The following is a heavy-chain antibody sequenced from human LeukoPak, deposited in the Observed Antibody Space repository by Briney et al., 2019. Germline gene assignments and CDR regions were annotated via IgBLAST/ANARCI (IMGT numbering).Heavy chain of an antibody. CDR2: IYYSGST. J-gene: IGHJ4*02. Sequence: PSETLSLTCTVSGGSISSSSYYWGWIRQPPGKGLEWIGSIYYSGSTYYNPSLKSRVTISVDTSKHQFSLKLSSVTAADTAVYYCAIQYSSSWYRDFFDYWGQGTLVTVSS. V-gene: IGHV4-39*01. D-gene: IGHD6-13*01. CDR3: AIQYSSSWYRDFFDY. CDR1: GGSISSSSYY.